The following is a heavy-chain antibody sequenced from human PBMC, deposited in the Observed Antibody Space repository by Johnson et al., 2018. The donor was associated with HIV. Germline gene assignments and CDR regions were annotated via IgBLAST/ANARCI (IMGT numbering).Heavy chain of an antibody. D-gene: IGHD1-26*01. CDR1: GLTVSTNY. V-gene: IGHV3-20*04. Sequence: MLLVESGGGMVQPGGSLRLSCAASGLTVSTNYMSWVRQAPGKGLAWVSGVNWNADTTSYAGSVQGRFTISRATAKKSLYLQMNSLRVEDTALYYCAREGGGSNEDDAFDIWGQGTMVTVSS. CDR3: AREGGGSNEDDAFDI. CDR2: VNWNADTT. J-gene: IGHJ3*02.